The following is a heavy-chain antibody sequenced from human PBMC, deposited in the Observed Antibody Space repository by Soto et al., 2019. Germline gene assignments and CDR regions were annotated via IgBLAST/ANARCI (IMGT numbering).Heavy chain of an antibody. CDR3: ATDTGTTETTKPDYYMDV. D-gene: IGHD1-1*01. CDR1: GGTFSSYA. CDR2: IIPIFGTA. V-gene: IGHV1-69*13. J-gene: IGHJ6*03. Sequence: SVKVSCKASGGTFSSYAISWVRQAPGQGLEWMGGIIPIFGTANYAQKFQGRVTITADESTSTAYMELSSLRSEDTAVYYCATDTGTTETTKPDYYMDVWGKGTTVTVSS.